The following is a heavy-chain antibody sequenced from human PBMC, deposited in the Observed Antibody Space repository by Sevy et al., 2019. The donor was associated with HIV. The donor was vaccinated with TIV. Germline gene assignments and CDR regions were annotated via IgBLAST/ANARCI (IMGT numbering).Heavy chain of an antibody. V-gene: IGHV1-8*02. CDR2: MSPKSGNT. Sequence: ASVKVSCKASGDTFTTYDINWVRQATGQGLEWMGWMSPKSGNTGYAQKFQGRLTMTRDTSTGTAYMELSSLRSEDTAVYYCASGGSGDVWNHEYYYYGMRVWGQGTTVTVSS. CDR3: ASGGSGDVWNHEYYYYGMRV. D-gene: IGHD3-3*01. CDR1: GDTFTTYD. J-gene: IGHJ6*02.